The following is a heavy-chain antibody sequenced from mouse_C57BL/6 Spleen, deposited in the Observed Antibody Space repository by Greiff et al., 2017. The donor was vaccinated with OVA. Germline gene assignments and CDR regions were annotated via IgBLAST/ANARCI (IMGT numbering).Heavy chain of an antibody. V-gene: IGHV1-81*01. J-gene: IGHJ4*01. CDR3: ARYYGSSVYAMDY. Sequence: QVQLKESGAELARPGASVKLSCKASGYTFTSYGISWVKQRTGQGLEWIGEIYPRSGNTYYNEKFKGKATLTADKSSSTAYMELRSLTSEDSAVYFCARYYGSSVYAMDYWGQGTSVTVSS. CDR1: GYTFTSYG. CDR2: IYPRSGNT. D-gene: IGHD1-1*01.